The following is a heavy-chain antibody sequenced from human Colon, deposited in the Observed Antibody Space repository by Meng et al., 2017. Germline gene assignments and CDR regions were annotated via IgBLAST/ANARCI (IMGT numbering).Heavy chain of an antibody. CDR3: TTWYGEY. J-gene: IGHJ4*02. CDR1: GDSVSSNRAL. CDR2: TYYRSEWQN. V-gene: IGHV6-1*01. Sequence: QVQLRQAGPGLVKPSPTRSLSCAISGDSVSSNRALWHWVRQSPSRGLEWLGQTYYRSEWQNHYGVSVKSRITITADTSRNQFSLNLNSVTPEDTAVYYCTTWYGEYWGQGTLVTVSS. D-gene: IGHD3-10*01.